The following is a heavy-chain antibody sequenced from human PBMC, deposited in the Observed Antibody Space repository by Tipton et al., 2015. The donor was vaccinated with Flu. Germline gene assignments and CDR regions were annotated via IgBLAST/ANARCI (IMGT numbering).Heavy chain of an antibody. CDR2: IYHSGTT. Sequence: TLSLTCSVSSYSIRSAYYWGWVRRPPGKGLEWIGTIYHSGTTYYNPSLKSRLTISVDTSKNQFSLRLSSVTAADTAVYYCARHTGDSVRGVIDYWGQGTLVTVSS. V-gene: IGHV4-38-2*01. CDR3: ARHTGDSVRGVIDY. J-gene: IGHJ4*02. D-gene: IGHD3-10*02. CDR1: SYSIRSAYY.